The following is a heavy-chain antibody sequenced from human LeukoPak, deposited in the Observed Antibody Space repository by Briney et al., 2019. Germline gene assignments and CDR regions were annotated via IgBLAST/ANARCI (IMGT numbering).Heavy chain of an antibody. CDR2: IRYDGSNK. CDR3: AKGQRFLEWLEEFDP. V-gene: IGHV3-30*02. D-gene: IGHD3-3*01. J-gene: IGHJ5*02. CDR1: GFTFSSYG. Sequence: GGSLRLSCAASGFTFSSYGMHWVRQAPGKGLEWVAFIRYDGSNKYYADSVKGRFTISRDNSKNTLYLQMNSLRAEDTAVYYCAKGQRFLEWLEEFDPWGQGTLVTVSS.